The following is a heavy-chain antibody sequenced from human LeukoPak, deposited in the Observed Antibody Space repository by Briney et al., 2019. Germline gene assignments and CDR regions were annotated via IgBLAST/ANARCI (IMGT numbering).Heavy chain of an antibody. Sequence: GGSLRLSCAASGFTFSSYAMNWVRQAPGKGLEWVSAITGSGGRTYYADSVKGRFTISRDNSKNTLYLQMNSLRAEDTAIYYCARGRYQLLLYLFDYWGQGTLVTVSS. CDR1: GFTFSSYA. J-gene: IGHJ4*02. CDR2: ITGSGGRT. D-gene: IGHD2-2*01. V-gene: IGHV3-23*01. CDR3: ARGRYQLLLYLFDY.